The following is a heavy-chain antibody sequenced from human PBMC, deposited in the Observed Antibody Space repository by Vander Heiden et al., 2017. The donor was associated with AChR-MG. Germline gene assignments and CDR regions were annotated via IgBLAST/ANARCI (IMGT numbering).Heavy chain of an antibody. Sequence: QARLQQRGARLLQPSETLSPTCAVHDASFSGYYWTWIRQSPGKGLEGIGEISHGGGTDVNPSLESRVTITMDPSKNQFSLNMTSVTAADTAFYYGARGVGVVVPDLHLGSGYFDLWGRGTLVSVSS. CDR1: DASFSGYY. J-gene: IGHJ2*01. CDR3: ARGVGVVVPDLHLGSGYFDL. CDR2: ISHGGGT. D-gene: IGHD2-15*01. V-gene: IGHV4-34*01.